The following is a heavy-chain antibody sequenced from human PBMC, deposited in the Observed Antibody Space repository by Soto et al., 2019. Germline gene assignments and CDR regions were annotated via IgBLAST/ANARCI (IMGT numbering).Heavy chain of an antibody. CDR2: IYYSGST. V-gene: IGHV4-59*08. CDR1: SVSISGYY. J-gene: IGHJ5*01. Sequence: QVQLQESGPGLVKPSETLSLTCTVSSVSISGYYCSWIRQPPGKGLEWIGYIYYSGSTHYNPSLRRRPTISVATSRNQFSLKLSFVTAPDTAVHYCARQKVNSGSWYGFGSWGQGTPVTGPS. D-gene: IGHD6-13*01. CDR3: ARQKVNSGSWYGFGS.